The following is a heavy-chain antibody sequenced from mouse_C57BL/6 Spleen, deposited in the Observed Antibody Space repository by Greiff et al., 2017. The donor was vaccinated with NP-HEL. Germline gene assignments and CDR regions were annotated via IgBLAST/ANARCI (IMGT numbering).Heavy chain of an antibody. V-gene: IGHV1-42*01. CDR2: INPSTGGT. Sequence: VQLQQSGPELVKPGASVKISCKASGYSFTGYYMNWVKQSPEKSLEWIGEINPSTGGTTYNQKFKAKATLTVDKSSSTAYMQLKSLTSEDSAVYYCARNRPFDYWGQGTTLTVSS. J-gene: IGHJ2*01. CDR3: ARNRPFDY. CDR1: GYSFTGYY.